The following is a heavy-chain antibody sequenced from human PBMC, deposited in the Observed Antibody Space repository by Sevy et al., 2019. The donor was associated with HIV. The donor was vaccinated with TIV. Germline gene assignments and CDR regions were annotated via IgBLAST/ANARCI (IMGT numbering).Heavy chain of an antibody. J-gene: IGHJ4*02. CDR1: VFTFSSYW. CDR2: INTDGSST. V-gene: IGHV3-74*01. Sequence: GGSLRLSCAASVFTFSSYWMHWVRQAPGKGLVWVSRINTDGSSTSYADSVKGRFTISRDNAKNTLYLQMNSLRAEDTAVYYCARDGYSSSSVDFDYWGQGTLVTVSS. D-gene: IGHD6-13*01. CDR3: ARDGYSSSSVDFDY.